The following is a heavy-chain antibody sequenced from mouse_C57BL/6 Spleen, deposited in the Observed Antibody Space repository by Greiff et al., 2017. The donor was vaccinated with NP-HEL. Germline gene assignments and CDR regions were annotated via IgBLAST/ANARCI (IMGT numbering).Heavy chain of an antibody. CDR3: ARYGPYYFDD. J-gene: IGHJ2*01. V-gene: IGHV1-82*01. CDR1: GYAFSSSW. Sequence: QVQLQQSGPELVKPGASVKISCKASGYAFSSSWMNWVKQRPGKGLEWIGRIYPGDGDTNYNGKFKGKATLTADKSSSTAYMQLSSLTSEDSAVYFCARYGPYYFDDWGQGTTLTVSS. D-gene: IGHD1-2*01. CDR2: IYPGDGDT.